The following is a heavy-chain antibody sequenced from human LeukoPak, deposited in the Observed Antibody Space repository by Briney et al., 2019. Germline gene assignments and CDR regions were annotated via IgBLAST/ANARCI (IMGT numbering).Heavy chain of an antibody. V-gene: IGHV4-31*03. Sequence: SETLSLTCIVSGASFKTGDYYWNWIRQHPGKGLEWIGYIYNSGSTYYNPSLKSRVTISVDTSKNHFSLRLTSVTAADSAVYYCARGAPPDSWGQGTLVTVSS. CDR1: GASFKTGDYY. CDR3: ARGAPPDS. J-gene: IGHJ4*02. CDR2: IYNSGST.